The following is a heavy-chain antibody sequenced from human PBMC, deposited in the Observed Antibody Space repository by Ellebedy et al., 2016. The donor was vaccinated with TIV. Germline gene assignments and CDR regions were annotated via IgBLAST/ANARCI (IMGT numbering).Heavy chain of an antibody. CDR3: ARDGKVGEYFQH. V-gene: IGHV3-7*01. CDR1: GFTFSSYW. D-gene: IGHD1-26*01. CDR2: IKQDGSEK. J-gene: IGHJ1*01. Sequence: GESLKISCAASGFTFSSYWMSWVRQAPGKGLEWVANIKQDGSEKYYVDSVKGRFTISRDNAKNSLYLQMNSLRAEDTAVYYCARDGKVGEYFQHWGQGTLVTVSS.